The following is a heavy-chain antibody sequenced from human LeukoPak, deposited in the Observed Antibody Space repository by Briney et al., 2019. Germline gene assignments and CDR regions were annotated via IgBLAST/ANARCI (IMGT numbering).Heavy chain of an antibody. CDR1: GGSISSYY. CDR2: IFYSGSP. J-gene: IGHJ4*02. Sequence: PSETLSLTCTVSGGSISSYYWSWIRQPPGKGLEWIANIFYSGSPNYNPSLKSRVTISFDTSKNQFSLKLSSVTAADTAVYYCAIVGGYDIAYWGQGTLVTVSS. CDR3: AIVGGYDIAY. D-gene: IGHD3-9*01. V-gene: IGHV4-59*08.